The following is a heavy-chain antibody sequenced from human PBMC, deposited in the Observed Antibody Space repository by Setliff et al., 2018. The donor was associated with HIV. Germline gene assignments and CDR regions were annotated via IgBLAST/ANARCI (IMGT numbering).Heavy chain of an antibody. CDR1: GGSISSGSYY. V-gene: IGHV4-61*02. J-gene: IGHJ6*03. D-gene: IGHD2-15*01. Sequence: SETLSLTCSVSGGSISSGSYYWSWVRQPAGKGLEWIGRLYVSGDTNYNPSLKSRVTMSLDTSKKHFSLKLKSVTAADTAVYYCALTGHRLLRGYMDVWGKGTTVTVSS. CDR2: LYVSGDT. CDR3: ALTGHRLLRGYMDV.